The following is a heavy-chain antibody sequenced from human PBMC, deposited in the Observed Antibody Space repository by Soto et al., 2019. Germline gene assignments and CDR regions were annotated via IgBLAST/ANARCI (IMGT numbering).Heavy chain of an antibody. D-gene: IGHD3-10*01. V-gene: IGHV3-9*01. CDR1: GFTLDDFA. Sequence: EVQLVEPGGGLVQPGRSLRLSCAASGFTLDDFALHWVRQVPGKGLEWVSGISWNSGGIRYADSVKGRFTISRDNAKKSLYLQMDSLKSEDSALYSCVKDRTWELIMYCFDHWGQGTLVTVSS. CDR3: VKDRTWELIMYCFDH. J-gene: IGHJ4*02. CDR2: ISWNSGGI.